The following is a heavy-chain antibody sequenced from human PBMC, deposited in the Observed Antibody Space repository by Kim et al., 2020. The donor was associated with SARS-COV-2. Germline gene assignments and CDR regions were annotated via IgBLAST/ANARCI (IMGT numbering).Heavy chain of an antibody. J-gene: IGHJ6*02. CDR3: ARLLAPWYGYYYYYYGMDV. V-gene: IGHV5-10-1*01. Sequence: GESLKISCKGSGYSFTSYWISWVRQMPGKGLEWMGRIDPSDSYTNYSPSFQGHVTISADKSISTAYLQWSSLKASDTAMYYCARLLAPWYGYYYYYYGMDVWGQGTTVTVSS. D-gene: IGHD2-15*01. CDR2: IDPSDSYT. CDR1: GYSFTSYW.